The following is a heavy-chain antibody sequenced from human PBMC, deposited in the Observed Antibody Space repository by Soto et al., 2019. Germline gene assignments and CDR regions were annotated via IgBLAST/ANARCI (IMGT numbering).Heavy chain of an antibody. D-gene: IGHD2-15*01. CDR2: IYSSGST. CDR1: GFSVSSNY. V-gene: IGHV3-66*04. Sequence: EVQLVESGGGLVQPGGSLRLSCAACGFSVSSNYMTWVRQAPGKGLEWVSVIYSSGSTYYADSVKGKFTVYRDNSKNTLFLQMNSLRAEDTAVYYCARRLGYCSGGSCYNIRFDYWGQGTLVTVSS. J-gene: IGHJ4*02. CDR3: ARRLGYCSGGSCYNIRFDY.